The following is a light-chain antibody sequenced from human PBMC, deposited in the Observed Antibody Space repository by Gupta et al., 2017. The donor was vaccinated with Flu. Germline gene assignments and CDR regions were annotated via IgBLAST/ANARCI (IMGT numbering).Light chain of an antibody. CDR2: AGS. J-gene: IGKJ2*02. CDR3: QQTDRTPCT. Sequence: DIQVTQSLSFLSASVGDTITITCRTSQPVSYYLSWYQQKTREAPRLLVYAGSSLHTGVPSRFSGSGSETEFTLTISSVQPEDFATYYCQQTDRTPCTFGQGTTMEI. V-gene: IGKV1-39*01. CDR1: QPVSYY.